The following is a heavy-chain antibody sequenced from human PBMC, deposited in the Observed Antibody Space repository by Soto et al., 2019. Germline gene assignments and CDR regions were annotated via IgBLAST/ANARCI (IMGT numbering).Heavy chain of an antibody. CDR3: ARGVVPDV. V-gene: IGHV4-39*02. CDR1: GASIGGGSYY. D-gene: IGHD6-6*01. Sequence: PSETLSLTCTVSGASIGGGSYYWGWIRQPPGKGLEWIANIYHSGRTHYNPSLKSRLTISVDTSKNHFSLKLTPVTAAHMAVYYCARGVVPDVWGQGTTVTVSS. J-gene: IGHJ6*02. CDR2: IYHSGRT.